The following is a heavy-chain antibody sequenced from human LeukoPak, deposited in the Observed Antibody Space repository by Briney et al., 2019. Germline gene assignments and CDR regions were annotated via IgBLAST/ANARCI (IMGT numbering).Heavy chain of an antibody. V-gene: IGHV4-39*01. D-gene: IGHD3-9*01. J-gene: IGHJ4*01. CDR3: ARSRRDWYFAF. Sequence: SETLSLTCTVSGDSISSDNHYWGWIRQPPGKGLEWIGSIYHTGSTHDNPSLNSRATISVDTSKNQFSLKLTSVTAADTAVYYCARSRRDWYFAFWGQGALVIVSS. CDR2: IYHTGST. CDR1: GDSISSDNHY.